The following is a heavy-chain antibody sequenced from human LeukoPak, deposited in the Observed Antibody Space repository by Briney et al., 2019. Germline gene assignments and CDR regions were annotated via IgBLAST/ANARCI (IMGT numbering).Heavy chain of an antibody. V-gene: IGHV4-59*08. J-gene: IGHJ4*02. CDR3: ARLFKAAADTYFDY. Sequence: ASETLSLTCTVSGGSISSYYWSWIRQPPGKGLEWIGYIYYSGSTNYNPSLKSRVTISVDTSKNQFSLKLSSVTAADTAVYYCARLFKAAADTYFDYWGQGTLVTVSS. CDR2: IYYSGST. CDR1: GGSISSYY. D-gene: IGHD6-13*01.